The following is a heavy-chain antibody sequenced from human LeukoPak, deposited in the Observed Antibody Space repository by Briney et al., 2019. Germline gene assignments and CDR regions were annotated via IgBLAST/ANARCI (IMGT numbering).Heavy chain of an antibody. V-gene: IGHV3-23*01. J-gene: IGHJ4*02. CDR3: ARGGRVAIVNFDHFDY. CDR2: ISGIGGNT. D-gene: IGHD5-18*01. Sequence: GGSLRLSCAASGFTFSSYALSWVRQAPGKGLEWVSAISGIGGNTYYADSVKGRFTISRDNAKKSLYLQMNSLRAEDTAVYYCARGGRVAIVNFDHFDYWGQGTLVTVSS. CDR1: GFTFSSYA.